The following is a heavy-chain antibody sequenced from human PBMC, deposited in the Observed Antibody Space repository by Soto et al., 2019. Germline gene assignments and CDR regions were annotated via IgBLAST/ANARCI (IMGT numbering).Heavy chain of an antibody. CDR3: ARVTPGNNLYYFSGLDF. J-gene: IGHJ6*02. CDR2: TSYEGSNT. CDR1: GFTFDTYG. Sequence: GGSLRLSCVASGFTFDTYGIHWVRQAPGKGLQWVALTSYEGSNTYYADSVRGRFTISRDNSKNTLYLQMNTRRPEDTGLYYCARVTPGNNLYYFSGLDFWGQGTSVTVSS. V-gene: IGHV3-30-3*01. D-gene: IGHD1-1*01.